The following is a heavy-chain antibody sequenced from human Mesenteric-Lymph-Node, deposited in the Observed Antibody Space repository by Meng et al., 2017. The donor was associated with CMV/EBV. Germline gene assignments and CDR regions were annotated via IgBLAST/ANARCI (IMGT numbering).Heavy chain of an antibody. J-gene: IGHJ3*02. CDR2: IKQDVSEI. Sequence: GESLKISCAASGFTFSNYWMSWVRQAPGKGLEWVANIKQDVSEIYYVGSVKGRFTISRDNAKNSVYLQMNSLRAEDTAVYYCVRMYCSTTTCYTDAFDIWGQGTMVTVSS. D-gene: IGHD2-2*02. V-gene: IGHV3-7*01. CDR1: GFTFSNYW. CDR3: VRMYCSTTTCYTDAFDI.